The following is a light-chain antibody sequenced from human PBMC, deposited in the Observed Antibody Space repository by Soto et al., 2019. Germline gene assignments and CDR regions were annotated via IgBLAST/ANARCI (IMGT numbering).Light chain of an antibody. Sequence: ERVMTQSPATLSVSPGERATLSCRASQSVSSNLAWYQQKPGQAPRLLIYGASTRATGIPARFSGSGSGTEFTLTISSLQSEDFAIYYSQQYNNWPPITFGQGTRLEIK. V-gene: IGKV3-15*01. CDR1: QSVSSN. CDR2: GAS. J-gene: IGKJ5*01. CDR3: QQYNNWPPIT.